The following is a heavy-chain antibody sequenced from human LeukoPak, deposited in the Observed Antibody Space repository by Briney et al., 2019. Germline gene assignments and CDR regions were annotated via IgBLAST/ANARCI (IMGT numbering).Heavy chain of an antibody. Sequence: PGGSLRLSCAASGFTFSSYSMNWVRQAPGKGLEWVSSISSSSSYIYYADSVKGRFTISRDNSKNTLYLQMNSLRAEDTAVYYCAKRYSSGWYDYWGQGTLVTVSS. J-gene: IGHJ4*02. V-gene: IGHV3-21*04. CDR1: GFTFSSYS. D-gene: IGHD6-19*01. CDR2: ISSSSSYI. CDR3: AKRYSSGWYDY.